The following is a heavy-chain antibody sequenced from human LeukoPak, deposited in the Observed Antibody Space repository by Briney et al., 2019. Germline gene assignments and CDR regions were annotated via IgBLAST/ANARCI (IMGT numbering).Heavy chain of an antibody. D-gene: IGHD4-17*01. CDR1: GFTFSDYG. J-gene: IGHJ3*01. CDR3: ARGPTVITFNAFDV. Sequence: PGGSLRLSCAASGFTFSDYGMYWVRKAPGKGLEHVSGISSNGIYTYYANSVKGRFTISRDNSKNTLYLQMGSLRAEDMAVYYCARGPTVITFNAFDVWGQGTMVTVSS. CDR2: ISSNGIYT. V-gene: IGHV3-64*01.